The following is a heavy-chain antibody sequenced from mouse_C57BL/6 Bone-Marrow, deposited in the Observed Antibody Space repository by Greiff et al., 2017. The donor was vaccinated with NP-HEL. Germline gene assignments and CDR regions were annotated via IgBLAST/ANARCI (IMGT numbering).Heavy chain of an antibody. V-gene: IGHV3-6*01. Sequence: EVKLVESGPGLVKPSQSLSLTCSVTGYSITSGYYWNWIRQFPGNKLEWMGYISYDGSNNYNPSLKNRISITRDTSKNQFFLKLNSVTTEDTATYYCARVGYSFDYWGQGTTLTVSS. CDR1: GYSITSGYY. CDR2: ISYDGSN. CDR3: ARVGYSFDY. J-gene: IGHJ2*01.